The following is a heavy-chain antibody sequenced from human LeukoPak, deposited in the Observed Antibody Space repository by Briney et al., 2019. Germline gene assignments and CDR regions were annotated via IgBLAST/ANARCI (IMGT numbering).Heavy chain of an antibody. J-gene: IGHJ4*02. V-gene: IGHV1-8*01. CDR3: ARCSVGVRTRIDF. CDR2: MNPNSGNT. Sequence: GASVKVTCKASGYTFNNYDVYWVRQATGQGLEWLGWMNPNSGNTGYAEKFQGRLTMTMNTSITTAYMELSSLRSEDTALYYCARCSVGVRTRIDFWGQGTLVTVSS. CDR1: GYTFNNYD. D-gene: IGHD2-15*01.